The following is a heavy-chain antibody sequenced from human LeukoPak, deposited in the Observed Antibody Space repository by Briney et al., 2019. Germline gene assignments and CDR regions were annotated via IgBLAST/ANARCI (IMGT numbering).Heavy chain of an antibody. J-gene: IGHJ4*02. D-gene: IGHD3-3*01. CDR3: ARAPKIRSTYYDFWSGIDY. V-gene: IGHV1-46*03. CDR2: INPSGGST. CDR1: GYTFTSYY. Sequence: ASVKVSCKASGYTFTSYYMHWVRQAPGQGLERMGIINPSGGSTSYAQKFQGRVTMTRDTSTSTVYMELSSLRSEDTAVYYCARAPKIRSTYYDFWSGIDYWGQGTLVTVSS.